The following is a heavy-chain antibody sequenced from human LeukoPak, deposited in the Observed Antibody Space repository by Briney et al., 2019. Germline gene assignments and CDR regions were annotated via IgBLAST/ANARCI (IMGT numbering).Heavy chain of an antibody. CDR1: GGTFSSYA. CDR3: ARGSIVGATFDYFDY. Sequence: SVKVSCKASGGTFSSYAISWVRQAPGQGLEWMGGIIPVFGTANYAQKFQGRVTITADESTSTAYMELSSLRSEDTAVYYCARGSIVGATFDYFDYWGQGTLVTVSS. V-gene: IGHV1-69*13. D-gene: IGHD1-26*01. J-gene: IGHJ4*02. CDR2: IIPVFGTA.